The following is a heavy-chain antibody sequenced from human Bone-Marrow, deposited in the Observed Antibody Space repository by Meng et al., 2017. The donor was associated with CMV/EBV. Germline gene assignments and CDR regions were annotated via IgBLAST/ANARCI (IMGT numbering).Heavy chain of an antibody. CDR3: ARDLGTVAPGY. Sequence: QVQLQESGPGLVKPSGTLSLTCAVSGWSISSNNWWNWVRQPPGKGLEWIGEIYHSGSTNYNPSLESRVTISVDKSKNQLSLKLNSVTAADTAVYYCARDLGTVAPGYWGQGTLVTVSS. D-gene: IGHD4-23*01. J-gene: IGHJ4*02. V-gene: IGHV4-4*02. CDR1: GWSISSNNW. CDR2: IYHSGST.